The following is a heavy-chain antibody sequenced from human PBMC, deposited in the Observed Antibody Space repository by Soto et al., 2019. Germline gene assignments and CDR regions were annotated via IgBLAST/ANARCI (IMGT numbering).Heavy chain of an antibody. D-gene: IGHD3-3*01. J-gene: IGHJ3*02. Sequence: ASVKVSCKASGYTCTSYDINWVRQATGQGLKRMGWMNPNSGNTGYAQKFQGRVTMTRNTSISTAYMELSSLRSEDTAVYYCARARKYYDFWSGYYGPDAFDIWGQGTMVTVSS. V-gene: IGHV1-8*01. CDR2: MNPNSGNT. CDR3: ARARKYYDFWSGYYGPDAFDI. CDR1: GYTCTSYD.